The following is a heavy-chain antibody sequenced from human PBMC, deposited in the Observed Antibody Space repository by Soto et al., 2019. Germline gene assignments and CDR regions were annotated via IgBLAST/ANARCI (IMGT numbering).Heavy chain of an antibody. Sequence: GESRRLACAASGFTFSSDWMRWVRQAPGKGMEWVGKIKQEGREKKYGDSVEGRFTIPRDNATNSPYLQTHTLRAADTAVYYCARHSMXSTTICYFVVGASGSFAYWGQGTRATVS. CDR1: GFTFSSDW. J-gene: IGHJ4*02. CDR3: ARHSMXSTTICYFVVGASGSFAY. V-gene: IGHV3-7*01. D-gene: IGHD2-2*01. CDR2: IKQEGREK.